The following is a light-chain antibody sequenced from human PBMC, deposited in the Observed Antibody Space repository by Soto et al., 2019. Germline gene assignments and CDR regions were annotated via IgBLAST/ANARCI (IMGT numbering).Light chain of an antibody. J-gene: IGKJ1*01. CDR3: QQFSLYWA. V-gene: IGKV1-5*01. CDR2: DAS. Sequence: DIQMTLSPSTLSATVGDRITITCRASQSISTWLAWYQQKQGKAPKLLIYDASSLESGVPSRFSGSGYGTEFILTISSLQPDDFATYYCQQFSLYWAFGQGTKVDIK. CDR1: QSISTW.